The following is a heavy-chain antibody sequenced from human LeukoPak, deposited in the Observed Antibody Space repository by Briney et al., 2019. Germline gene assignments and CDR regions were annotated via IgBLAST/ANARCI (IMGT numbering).Heavy chain of an antibody. CDR1: GFTFSSYW. Sequence: GGSLRLSCAASGFTFSSYWMSWVRQAPGKGLEWVANIKQDGSEKYYVDSVKGRFTISGDNAKNSLYLQMNSLRAEDTAVYYCARDYGSGTSYYYGMDVWGQGTTVTVSS. J-gene: IGHJ6*02. V-gene: IGHV3-7*03. CDR2: IKQDGSEK. D-gene: IGHD3-10*01. CDR3: ARDYGSGTSYYYGMDV.